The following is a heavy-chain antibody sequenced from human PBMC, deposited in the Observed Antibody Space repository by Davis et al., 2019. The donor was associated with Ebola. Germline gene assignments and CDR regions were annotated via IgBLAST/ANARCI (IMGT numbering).Heavy chain of an antibody. CDR3: ARETVSGSYLYYYGMDV. CDR2: ISYDGSNK. Sequence: GGSLRLSCAASGFTFSSYGMHWVRQAPGKGLEWVAVISYDGSNKYYADSVKGRFTISRDNSKNTLYLQMNSLRAEDTAVYYCARETVSGSYLYYYGMDVWGLGTTVTVSS. CDR1: GFTFSSYG. V-gene: IGHV3-30*03. D-gene: IGHD1-26*01. J-gene: IGHJ6*02.